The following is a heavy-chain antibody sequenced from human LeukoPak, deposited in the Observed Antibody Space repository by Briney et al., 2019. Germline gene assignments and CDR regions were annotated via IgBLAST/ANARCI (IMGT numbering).Heavy chain of an antibody. CDR3: ARIMRLVRGFDY. Sequence: PSETLSLTCAVYGGSFSGYYWSWIRQPPGKGLEWIGEINHSGSTNYNPSLKSRVTISVDTSKNQFSLKLSSVTAADTAVYYCARIMRLVRGFDYWGQGTLVTVSS. J-gene: IGHJ4*02. D-gene: IGHD6-19*01. V-gene: IGHV4-34*01. CDR2: INHSGST. CDR1: GGSFSGYY.